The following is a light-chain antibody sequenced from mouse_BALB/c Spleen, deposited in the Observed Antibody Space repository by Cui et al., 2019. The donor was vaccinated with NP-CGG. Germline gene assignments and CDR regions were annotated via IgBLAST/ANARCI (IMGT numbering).Light chain of an antibody. CDR1: TGAVTTSNY. CDR2: GTN. V-gene: IGLV1*01. Sequence: QAVLTQESAPTTSPGETVTLTCRSSTGAVTTSNYANWVQEKPDHLFTGLIGGTNNRAPGVPARFSGSLIGDKAALTITGPQTEDEAIYFCALWYSNHWVFGGGTKLTVL. J-gene: IGLJ1*01. CDR3: ALWYSNHWV.